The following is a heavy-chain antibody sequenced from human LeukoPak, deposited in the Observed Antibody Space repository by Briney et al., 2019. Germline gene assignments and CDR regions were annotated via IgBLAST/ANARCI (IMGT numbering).Heavy chain of an antibody. J-gene: IGHJ6*03. D-gene: IGHD4-11*01. CDR1: GGSINSTRYY. V-gene: IGHV4-39*01. CDR3: ATGSMTTRYYYYFHMDV. Sequence: SETLSLTCTVSGGSINSTRYYWGWIRQPPGKALEWIGSIYYSGDTHYNPSLRSRVTISVDTSKNQFSLTMHSMTAADTSFYYCATGSMTTRYYYYFHMDVWGTGTTVTVSS. CDR2: IYYSGDT.